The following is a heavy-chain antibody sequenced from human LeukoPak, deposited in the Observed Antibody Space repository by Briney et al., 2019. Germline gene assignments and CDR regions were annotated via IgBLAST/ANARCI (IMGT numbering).Heavy chain of an antibody. Sequence: PGGSLRLSCAASGFTFSGSGMHWVRQAPGKGLEWVTFIRYDGSNKYYTDSVKGRFTISRDNSKNTLYLQMDSLRAEDTAVYYCARYYDFWSGYYSPTRGYFGYWGQGTLVTVSS. CDR3: ARYYDFWSGYYSPTRGYFGY. CDR1: GFTFSGSG. D-gene: IGHD3-3*01. V-gene: IGHV3-30*02. J-gene: IGHJ4*02. CDR2: IRYDGSNK.